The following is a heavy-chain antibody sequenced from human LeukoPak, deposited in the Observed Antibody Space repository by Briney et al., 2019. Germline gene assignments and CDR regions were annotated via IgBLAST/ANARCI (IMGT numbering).Heavy chain of an antibody. Sequence: PGGSLRLSCAASGFTFSNSAMSWVRQAPGKGLEWVSTLSGSGITTYYADSVKGRFTISRDNSKNTLYLQMNILRADDTAVYCSAKGTYSSGWSYFDYWGHGTLVTVSS. J-gene: IGHJ4*01. D-gene: IGHD6-19*01. CDR3: AKGTYSSGWSYFDY. CDR2: LSGSGITT. V-gene: IGHV3-23*01. CDR1: GFTFSNSA.